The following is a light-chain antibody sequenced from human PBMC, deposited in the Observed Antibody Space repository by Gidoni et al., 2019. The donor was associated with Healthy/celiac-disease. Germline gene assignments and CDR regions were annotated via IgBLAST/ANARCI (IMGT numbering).Light chain of an antibody. J-gene: IGKJ4*01. CDR3: QQYDNLLT. CDR2: DAS. CDR1: QDISNY. V-gene: IGKV1-33*01. Sequence: DIQMTQSPSCLSASVGDRVTITCKASQDISNYLNCYQQKPGKAPKLLIYDASNLETGGPSRFSVSGSGTDFTFTIISLQPEDIATYYCQQYDNLLTFGGGTKVEI.